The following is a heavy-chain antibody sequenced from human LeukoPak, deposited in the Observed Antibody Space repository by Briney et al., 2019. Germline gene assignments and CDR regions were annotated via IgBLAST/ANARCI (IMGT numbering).Heavy chain of an antibody. Sequence: SETLSLTCTVSGGSISNYYWAWIRQAPGKGLEWIGSIYYSGNTYYNSSLKSRVTISLDTSKNQFSLNLFSVTAADTAMYYCTRANGYGLTDYWGQGTLVTVSS. CDR3: TRANGYGLTDY. CDR2: IYYSGNT. V-gene: IGHV4-39*07. CDR1: GGSISNYY. D-gene: IGHD3-16*01. J-gene: IGHJ4*02.